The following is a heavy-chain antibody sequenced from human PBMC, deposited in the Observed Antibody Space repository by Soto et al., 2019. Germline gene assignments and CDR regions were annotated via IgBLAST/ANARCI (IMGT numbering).Heavy chain of an antibody. CDR1: GFSLSTSGVG. CDR3: AHSRWYAYSFDY. Sequence: QITLKESGPTLVKPTQTLTLTCTFSGFSLSTSGVGVGWIRQPPGKALEWLALIYWDDDKRYSPSLKSRLTITKDPSKTHVILTMTNMDPVDTATYSCAHSRWYAYSFDYWGQGTLVTFSS. V-gene: IGHV2-5*02. J-gene: IGHJ4*02. CDR2: IYWDDDK. D-gene: IGHD6-13*01.